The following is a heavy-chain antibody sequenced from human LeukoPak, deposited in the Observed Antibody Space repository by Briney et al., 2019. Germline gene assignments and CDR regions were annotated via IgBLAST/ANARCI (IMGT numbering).Heavy chain of an antibody. D-gene: IGHD4-17*01. CDR3: ARGTDDYGDYHFDY. J-gene: IGHJ4*02. CDR1: GFIFSNYG. V-gene: IGHV3-21*01. CDR2: ISFSSTHI. Sequence: GGSLRLSCAASGFIFSNYGMSWVRQAPGKGLEWVSSISFSSTHIYYADSIQGRFTISRDNSKNTLYLQMNSLRAEDTAVYYCARGTDDYGDYHFDYWGQGTLVTVSS.